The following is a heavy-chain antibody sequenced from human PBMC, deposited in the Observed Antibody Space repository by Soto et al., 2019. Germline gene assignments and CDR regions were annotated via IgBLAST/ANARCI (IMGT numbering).Heavy chain of an antibody. CDR3: ARGGGVDIVATIWYYYYYGMDV. CDR1: GPFVSSGSYY. D-gene: IGHD5-12*01. J-gene: IGHJ6*02. CDR2: IYYSGST. Sequence: PETLSLTCTLSGPFVSSGSYYWSWIRQPPGKGLEWIGYIYYSGSTNYNPSLKSRVTIPVDTSKNQFSLKLSSVTAADTAVYYCARGGGVDIVATIWYYYYYGMDVWGQGTTVTVSS. V-gene: IGHV4-61*01.